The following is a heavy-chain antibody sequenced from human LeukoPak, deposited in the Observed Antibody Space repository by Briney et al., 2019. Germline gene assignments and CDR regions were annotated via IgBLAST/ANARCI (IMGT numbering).Heavy chain of an antibody. D-gene: IGHD1-20*01. CDR1: GFTFSGSA. V-gene: IGHV3-73*01. Sequence: GGSLRLSCAASGFTFSGSAMHWVRQASGKGLEWVGRIRSKANSYATAYAASVKGRFTISRDNAKNSLYLQMNSLRAEDTAVYYCARQENNWNDVNAFDIWGQGTMVTVSS. CDR2: IRSKANSYAT. J-gene: IGHJ3*02. CDR3: ARQENNWNDVNAFDI.